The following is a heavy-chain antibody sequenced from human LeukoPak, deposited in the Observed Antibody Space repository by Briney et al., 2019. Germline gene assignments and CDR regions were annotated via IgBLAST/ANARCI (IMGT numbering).Heavy chain of an antibody. Sequence: PSETLSLTCTVSGGSISSYYWSWIRQPPGKGLEWIGYIYYSGSTNYNPSLKSRVTISVDTSKNQFSLKLSSVTAADTAVYYCARVGGTAMATGYMDVWGKGTTVTVSS. D-gene: IGHD5-18*01. CDR1: GGSISSYY. CDR3: ARVGGTAMATGYMDV. V-gene: IGHV4-59*01. J-gene: IGHJ6*03. CDR2: IYYSGST.